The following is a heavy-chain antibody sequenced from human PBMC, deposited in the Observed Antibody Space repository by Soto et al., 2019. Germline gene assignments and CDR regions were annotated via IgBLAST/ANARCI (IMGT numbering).Heavy chain of an antibody. CDR2: IYYSGST. CDR3: ARETRYYYGMDV. V-gene: IGHV4-59*01. CDR1: GGSFSGYY. Sequence: SETLSLTCSVSGGSFSGYYWSWIRQPPGKGLEWIGYIYYSGSTNYNPSLKSRVTISVDTSKNQFSLKLSSVTAADTAVYYCARETRYYYGMDVWGQGTTVTVSS. J-gene: IGHJ6*02.